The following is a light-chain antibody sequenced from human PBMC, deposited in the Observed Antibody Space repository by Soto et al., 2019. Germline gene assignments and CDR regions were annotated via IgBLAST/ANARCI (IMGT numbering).Light chain of an antibody. CDR1: QSVSSY. V-gene: IGKV3-11*01. CDR2: DAS. Sequence: EIVLTQSPATLSLSPGERATLSCRASQSVSSYLAWYHQKPGQAPRLLIYDASNRATGILARFSGSGSGTDFTLTISSLEPEDFAVYYCQQRSNWPLTFGHVTKVDIK. J-gene: IGKJ3*01. CDR3: QQRSNWPLT.